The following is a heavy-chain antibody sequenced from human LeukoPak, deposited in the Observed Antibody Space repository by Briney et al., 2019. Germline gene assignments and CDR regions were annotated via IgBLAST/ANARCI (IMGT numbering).Heavy chain of an antibody. CDR2: ISSSSSCI. CDR1: GFTFSSYS. V-gene: IGHV3-21*01. Sequence: GGSLRLSCAASGFTFSSYSMNWVRQAPGKGLEWVSSISSSSSCIYYADSVKGRFTISRDNAKNSLYLQMNSLRAEDTAVYYCARGPYGDYVFDYWGQGTLVTVSS. CDR3: ARGPYGDYVFDY. J-gene: IGHJ4*02. D-gene: IGHD4-17*01.